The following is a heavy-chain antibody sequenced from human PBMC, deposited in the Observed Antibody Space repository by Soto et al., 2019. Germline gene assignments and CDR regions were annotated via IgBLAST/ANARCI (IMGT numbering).Heavy chain of an antibody. J-gene: IGHJ4*02. CDR1: GGSISSSSYY. CDR3: ARHSPPYCSGGSCYLFDY. Sequence: QLQLQESGPGLVKPSETLSLICTVSGGSISSSSYYWGWIRQPPGKGLEWIGGIHYSGSTYYNPSLKSRVTISVDTSKNKCSLQLSSVAASETAVYSCARHSPPYCSGGSCYLFDYWGQGALVTVSS. V-gene: IGHV4-39*01. D-gene: IGHD2-15*01. CDR2: IHYSGST.